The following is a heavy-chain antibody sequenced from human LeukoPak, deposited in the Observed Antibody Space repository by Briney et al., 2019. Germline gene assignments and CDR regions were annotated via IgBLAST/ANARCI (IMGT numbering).Heavy chain of an antibody. Sequence: GGSLRLSCAASGFTFSSYSMNWVRQAPGRGLEWVSYISSSSSTIYYADSVKGRFTISRDNSKNTLYLQMNSLRAEDTAVYYCAKGMGIMITLFDYWGQGTLVTVSS. CDR1: GFTFSSYS. V-gene: IGHV3-48*01. CDR2: ISSSSSTI. CDR3: AKGMGIMITLFDY. D-gene: IGHD3-16*01. J-gene: IGHJ4*02.